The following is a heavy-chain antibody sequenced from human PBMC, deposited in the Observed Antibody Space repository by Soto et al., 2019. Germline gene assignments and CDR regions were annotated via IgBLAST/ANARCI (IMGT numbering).Heavy chain of an antibody. CDR3: ARELRVWGSDNS. CDR1: GGTFSSYA. V-gene: IGHV1-69*01. Sequence: QVQLVQSGAEVKKPGSSVKGSCKASGGTFSSYAISWVRQAPGQGLEWMGGIIPIFGTANYAQKFQGRVTITAHEATSTAYLEVSSLRSEDTDVYSGARELRVWGSDNSWGQGTLGTVSS. J-gene: IGHJ4*02. D-gene: IGHD3-16*01. CDR2: IIPIFGTA.